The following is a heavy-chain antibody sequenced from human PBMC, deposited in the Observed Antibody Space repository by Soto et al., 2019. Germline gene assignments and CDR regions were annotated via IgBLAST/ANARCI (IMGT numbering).Heavy chain of an antibody. CDR1: GYTFTSYY. V-gene: IGHV1-46*01. Sequence: GASVKVSCKASGYTFTSYYMHWVRQAPGQGLEWMGIINPSGGSTSYAQKFQGRVTMTRDTSTSTAYMELSSLRSEDTAVYYCASDYGDYARPFDPWGQGTLVTVSS. CDR3: ASDYGDYARPFDP. D-gene: IGHD4-17*01. CDR2: INPSGGST. J-gene: IGHJ5*02.